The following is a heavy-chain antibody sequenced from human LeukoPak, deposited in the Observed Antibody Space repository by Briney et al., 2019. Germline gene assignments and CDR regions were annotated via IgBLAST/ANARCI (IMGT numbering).Heavy chain of an antibody. CDR1: GYSISSGYY. V-gene: IGHV4-38-2*01. D-gene: IGHD5-24*01. J-gene: IGHJ4*02. Sequence: SETLSLTCAVAGYSISSGYYWGWIRQPPGKGLEWIGSIHHSGSTYYNPSLKSRVTISVDTSKNQFSLKLSSVTAADTAVYYCARGPPRFVSYWGQGTLVTVSS. CDR3: ARGPPRFVSY. CDR2: IHHSGST.